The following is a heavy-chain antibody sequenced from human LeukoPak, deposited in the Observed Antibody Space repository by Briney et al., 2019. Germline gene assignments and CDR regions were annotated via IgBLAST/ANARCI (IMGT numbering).Heavy chain of an antibody. CDR3: ARHEALYDILSGYRKYKWFDP. V-gene: IGHV4-39*01. CDR2: IYYNEST. CDR1: GGSISSNSYY. Sequence: PSETLSLTCTVSGGSISSNSYYWGWIRQPPGMELEWIGNIYYNESTYYNPSLKSRITISVDTSKNQFSLTLSSVTAADTAVYYCARHEALYDILSGYRKYKWFDPWGQGTLVTVSS. D-gene: IGHD3-9*01. J-gene: IGHJ5*02.